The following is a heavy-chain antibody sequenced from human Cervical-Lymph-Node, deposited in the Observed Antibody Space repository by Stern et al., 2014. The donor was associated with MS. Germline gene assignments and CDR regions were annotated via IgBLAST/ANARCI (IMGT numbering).Heavy chain of an antibody. V-gene: IGHV5-51*01. CDR1: GGKFSIYW. CDR3: ARQTTAWASDV. Sequence: EVQLVESGAEVIRPGASLKISCKGSGGKFSIYWIAWVRQMPGKGLEWMGIIYPGDSETGYSPSFQGQVAMSADKSTSTAYLQWSSLNASDTAMYFCARQTTAWASDVWGQGTLVTVSS. D-gene: IGHD1-14*01. J-gene: IGHJ4*02. CDR2: IYPGDSET.